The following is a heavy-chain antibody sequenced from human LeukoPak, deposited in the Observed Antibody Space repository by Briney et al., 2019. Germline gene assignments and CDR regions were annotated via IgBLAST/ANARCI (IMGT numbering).Heavy chain of an antibody. Sequence: GASVKVSCKASGGTFSSYAISWVRQAPGQGLEWMGRIIPILGIANYAQKFQGRVTITADKSTSTAYMELSSLRSEDTAVYYCARDYGGNSGGMDVWGQGTTVTVSS. CDR2: IIPILGIA. V-gene: IGHV1-69*04. D-gene: IGHD4-23*01. CDR3: ARDYGGNSGGMDV. J-gene: IGHJ6*02. CDR1: GGTFSSYA.